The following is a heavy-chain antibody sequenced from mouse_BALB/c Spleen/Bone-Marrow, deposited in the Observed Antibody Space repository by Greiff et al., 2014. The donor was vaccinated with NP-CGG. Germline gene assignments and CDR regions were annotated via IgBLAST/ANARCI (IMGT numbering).Heavy chain of an antibody. Sequence: EVQLVEPGGGLVKPGGSLKLSCAASGFTFSDYYMYWVRQTPEKRLEWVATISDGGSYTYYPDSVKGRFTISRDDAKNNLYLQMSSLKSEDTAMYYCARGSSYFDYWGQGTTLTVSS. CDR2: ISDGGSYT. V-gene: IGHV5-4*02. J-gene: IGHJ2*01. D-gene: IGHD1-1*01. CDR3: ARGSSYFDY. CDR1: GFTFSDYY.